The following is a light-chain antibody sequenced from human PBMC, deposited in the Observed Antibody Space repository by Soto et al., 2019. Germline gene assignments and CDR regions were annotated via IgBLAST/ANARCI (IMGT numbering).Light chain of an antibody. CDR3: SAYTIINTLSLWV. CDR2: EVT. J-gene: IGLJ3*02. Sequence: QSVLTQPASVSGSPGQSITISCTGTSSDIGVTYVSWNQHHPGKAPKLMIYEVTNRPSGVSNRFSGSKSGNTASLTISGLQAEDEAAYYCSAYTIINTLSLWVFGGGTKLTVL. CDR1: SSDIGVTY. V-gene: IGLV2-14*01.